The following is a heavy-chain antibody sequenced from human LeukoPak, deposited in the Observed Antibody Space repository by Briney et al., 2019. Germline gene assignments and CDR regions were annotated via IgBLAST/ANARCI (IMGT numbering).Heavy chain of an antibody. D-gene: IGHD3-22*01. Sequence: GGSLRLSCAASGFTFSSYAMSWVRQAPGKGLEWVSAISGSGGSTYYADSVKGRFTISRDNSKNTLYLQMNSLRAEDTAVYYCAKALTYYYDSSGYYQPNTPYYGMDVWGQGTTVTVSS. CDR1: GFTFSSYA. J-gene: IGHJ6*02. CDR3: AKALTYYYDSSGYYQPNTPYYGMDV. V-gene: IGHV3-23*01. CDR2: ISGSGGST.